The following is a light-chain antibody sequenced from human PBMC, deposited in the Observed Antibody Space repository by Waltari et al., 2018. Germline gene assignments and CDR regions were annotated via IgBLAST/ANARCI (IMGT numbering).Light chain of an antibody. CDR3: SSYGGSSVI. J-gene: IGLJ2*01. V-gene: IGLV2-8*01. CDR2: GVS. Sequence: SYYQQHPRKAPRLIIYGVSKCTAVIPDRFSGYKSGNAASMTVSGRQADDEADCYCSSYGGSSVIFGGGTRLTVL.